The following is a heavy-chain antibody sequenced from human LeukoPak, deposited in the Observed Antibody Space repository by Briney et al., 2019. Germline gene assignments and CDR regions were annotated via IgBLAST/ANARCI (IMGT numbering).Heavy chain of an antibody. CDR3: ARQTAYYYGSGTYRFDY. J-gene: IGHJ4*02. CDR2: IYYSGST. D-gene: IGHD3-10*01. CDR1: GGSVSSYY. V-gene: IGHV4-59*08. Sequence: SETLSLTCTVSGGSVSSYYWSWIRQPPGKGLEWIGYIYYSGSTNYNPSLKSRVTILVDTSENQFSLKLTSVTAADTAVYYCARQTAYYYGSGTYRFDYWGQGTLVTVSS.